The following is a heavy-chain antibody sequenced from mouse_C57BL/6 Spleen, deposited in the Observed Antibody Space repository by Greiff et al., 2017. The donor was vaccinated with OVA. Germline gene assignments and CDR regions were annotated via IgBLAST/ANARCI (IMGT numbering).Heavy chain of an antibody. D-gene: IGHD3-2*02. CDR3: ARATAQATRFAY. J-gene: IGHJ3*01. V-gene: IGHV1-82*01. CDR2: IYPGDGDT. Sequence: QVQLQQSGPELVKPGASVKISCKASGYAFSSSWMNWVKQRPGKGLEWIGRIYPGDGDTNYNGKFKGKATLTADKSSSTAYMQLSSLTSEDSAVYFCARATAQATRFAYWGQGTLVTVSA. CDR1: GYAFSSSW.